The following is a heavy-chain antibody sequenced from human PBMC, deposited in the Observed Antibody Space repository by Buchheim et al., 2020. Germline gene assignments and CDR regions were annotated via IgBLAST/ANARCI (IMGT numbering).Heavy chain of an antibody. V-gene: IGHV4-31*03. D-gene: IGHD2-2*01. CDR3: ARGGAYCSSTSCYHYYYYYGMDV. Sequence: QVQLQELGPGLVKPSQTLSLTCTVSGGSISSGGYYWSWIRQHPGKGLEWIGYIYYSGSTYYNPSLKSRVTISVDTSKNQFSLKLSSVTAADTAVYYCARGGAYCSSTSCYHYYYYYGMDVWGQGTT. CDR1: GGSISSGGYY. J-gene: IGHJ6*02. CDR2: IYYSGST.